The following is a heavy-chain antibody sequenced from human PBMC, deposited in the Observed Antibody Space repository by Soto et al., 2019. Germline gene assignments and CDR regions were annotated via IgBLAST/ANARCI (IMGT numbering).Heavy chain of an antibody. CDR3: ARAGEVVAANDAFDI. CDR1: GGSFSGYY. V-gene: IGHV4-34*01. J-gene: IGHJ3*02. CDR2: INHSGST. Sequence: SETLSLTCAVYGGSFSGYYWSWIRQPPGKGLEWIGEINHSGSTNYNPSLKSRVTISVDTSKNQFSLKLSSVTAADTAVYYCARAGEVVAANDAFDIWGQGTMVTVSS. D-gene: IGHD2-15*01.